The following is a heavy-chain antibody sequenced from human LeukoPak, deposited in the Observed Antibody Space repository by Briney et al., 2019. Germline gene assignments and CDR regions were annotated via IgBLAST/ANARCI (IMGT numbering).Heavy chain of an antibody. CDR2: VYYNGSA. CDR3: AGGTYRYFDY. Sequence: AETLSLTCTVSGGSISSYYWSWIRQPPGKGVEWIGYVYYNGSAQYNPSLKSRVTISVDTSKNQFSLKVSSVTAADTAIYYCAGGTYRYFDYWGQGTLVT. CDR1: GGSISSYY. J-gene: IGHJ4*02. V-gene: IGHV4-59*01. D-gene: IGHD1-26*01.